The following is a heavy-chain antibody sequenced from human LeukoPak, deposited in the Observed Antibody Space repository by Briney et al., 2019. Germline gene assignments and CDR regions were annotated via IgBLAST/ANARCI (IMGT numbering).Heavy chain of an antibody. J-gene: IGHJ4*02. D-gene: IGHD3-22*01. V-gene: IGHV4-30-2*01. CDR1: GGSISSGGYS. CDR2: IYHSGST. Sequence: PSETLSLTCAVSGGSISSGGYSWSWIRQPPGKGLEWIGYIYHSGSTYYNPSLKSRVTISVDTSKNQFSLKLSSVTAADTAVYYCARVEASSGYFDYWGQGTLVTVSS. CDR3: ARVEASSGYFDY.